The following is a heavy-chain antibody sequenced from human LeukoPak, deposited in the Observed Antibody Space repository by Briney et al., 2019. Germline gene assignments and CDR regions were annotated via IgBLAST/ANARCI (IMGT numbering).Heavy chain of an antibody. Sequence: GGSLRLSCAASGLTFSSSWMSWVRQAPGKGLEWVANIKQDGSEKYYVDSVKGRFTISRDNAKNSLYLQMNSLRAEDTAVYFCARVVPPLYYFDYWGQGTLVTVSS. CDR1: GLTFSSSW. J-gene: IGHJ4*02. D-gene: IGHD3-10*01. V-gene: IGHV3-7*01. CDR2: IKQDGSEK. CDR3: ARVVPPLYYFDY.